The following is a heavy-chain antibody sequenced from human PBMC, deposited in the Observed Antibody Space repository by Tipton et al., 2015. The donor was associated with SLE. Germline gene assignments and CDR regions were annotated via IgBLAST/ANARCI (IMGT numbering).Heavy chain of an antibody. Sequence: QLVQSGAEVKKPGASVKVSCKASGYTFTSYYIHWVRQAPGQGLEWMGIINPSGGSTSYALKFQGRVTMTRDTSTSPVYMELSSLRSDDTAVYYCARAIVVVPGHYYMDVWGKGTTVTISS. CDR1: GYTFTSYY. J-gene: IGHJ6*03. CDR2: INPSGGST. D-gene: IGHD2-2*01. V-gene: IGHV1-46*01. CDR3: ARAIVVVPGHYYMDV.